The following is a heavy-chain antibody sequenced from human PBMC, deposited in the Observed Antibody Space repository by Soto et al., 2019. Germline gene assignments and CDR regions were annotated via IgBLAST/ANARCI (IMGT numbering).Heavy chain of an antibody. CDR3: ARGRYGDY. J-gene: IGHJ4*02. CDR1: GYTFTTYG. CDR2: IIAHSGNT. D-gene: IGHD1-1*01. Sequence: QVQLVQSGGEVKKPGASVKVSCKGSGYTFTTYGITWVRQAPGQGLEWMGWIIAHSGNTNYAQKLQGRVTVTRDTSTSTDYMELRSLRSDDTAVYYCARGRYGDYWGQGTLVTVSS. V-gene: IGHV1-18*01.